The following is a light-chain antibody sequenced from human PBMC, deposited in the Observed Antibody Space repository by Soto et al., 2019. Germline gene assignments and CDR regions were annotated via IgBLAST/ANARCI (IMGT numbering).Light chain of an antibody. CDR1: SSNIGSKY. Sequence: QSVLTQPPSASGTPGQRVTISCSGSSSNIGSKYVYWYQQLPGTAPKLLLYRNNQRPSGVPDRFSGSKSGTSASLAISGLRSEEEADYYCAAWDDSLSGYVFGTGTKLTVL. J-gene: IGLJ1*01. CDR3: AAWDDSLSGYV. CDR2: RNN. V-gene: IGLV1-47*01.